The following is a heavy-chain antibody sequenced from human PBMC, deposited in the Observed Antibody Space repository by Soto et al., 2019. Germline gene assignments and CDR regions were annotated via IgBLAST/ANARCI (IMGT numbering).Heavy chain of an antibody. D-gene: IGHD6-13*01. J-gene: IGHJ5*02. Sequence: VASVKVSCKASGGTFSSYAISWVRQAPGQGLEWMGGIIPIFGTANYAQKFQGRVTITADESTSTAYMELSSLRSEETAVYYCAREGDSSSWYVISGRMTARLNWFDPWGQGTLVTVSS. V-gene: IGHV1-69*13. CDR1: GGTFSSYA. CDR2: IIPIFGTA. CDR3: AREGDSSSWYVISGRMTARLNWFDP.